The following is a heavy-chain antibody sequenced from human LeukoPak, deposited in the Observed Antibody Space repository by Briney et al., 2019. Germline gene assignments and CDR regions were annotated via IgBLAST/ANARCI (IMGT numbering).Heavy chain of an antibody. CDR3: ARLGTVTAEDY. Sequence: PSETLSLTCTVAGGSISRYYWSWIRQSPGKGLEWIGYIYYSGRPNYNPSLKSRVTISVDTSKNQFSLKLSSVTAADTAVYYCARLGTVTAEDYWGQGTLVTVSS. CDR2: IYYSGRP. V-gene: IGHV4-59*08. D-gene: IGHD4-17*01. J-gene: IGHJ4*02. CDR1: GGSISRYY.